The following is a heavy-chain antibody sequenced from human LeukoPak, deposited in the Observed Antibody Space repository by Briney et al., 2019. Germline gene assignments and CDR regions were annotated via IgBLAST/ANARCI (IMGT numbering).Heavy chain of an antibody. J-gene: IGHJ6*02. CDR3: ARLGMVRGVNYYYGMDV. V-gene: IGHV5-51*01. D-gene: IGHD3-10*01. Sequence: GESLKISCKGSGYSFTSYWIGWVRQVPGKGLEWMGIIYPGDSDTRYSPSFQGQVTISADKSISTAYLQWSSLKASDTAMYYCARLGMVRGVNYYYGMDVWGQGTTVTVSS. CDR2: IYPGDSDT. CDR1: GYSFTSYW.